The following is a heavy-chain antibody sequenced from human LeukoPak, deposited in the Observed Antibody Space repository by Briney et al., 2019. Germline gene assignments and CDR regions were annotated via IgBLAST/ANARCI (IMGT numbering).Heavy chain of an antibody. J-gene: IGHJ4*02. CDR3: ARGYVSYSRSSGWFDY. Sequence: SETLSLTCTVSGGSISSYYWSWIRQPPGKGLEWIGYIYYSGSTNYNPSLKSRVTISVDTSQNQFSLKLSSVTAADTAVYYCARGYVSYSRSSGWFDYWGQGTLVTVSS. V-gene: IGHV4-59*01. CDR1: GGSISSYY. D-gene: IGHD6-6*01. CDR2: IYYSGST.